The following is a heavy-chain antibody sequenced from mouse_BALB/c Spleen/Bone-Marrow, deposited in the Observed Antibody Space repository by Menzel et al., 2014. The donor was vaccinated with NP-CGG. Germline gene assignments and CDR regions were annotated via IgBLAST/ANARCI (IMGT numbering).Heavy chain of an antibody. J-gene: IGHJ4*01. CDR3: ASRYDAMDY. CDR2: ILPGSGST. V-gene: IGHV1-9*01. Sequence: QVQLQQSGAELMKPGASVKISCKATGYTFSSYWIEWVKQRPGRGLEWIGEILPGSGSTDYNEKFKGKATFTADTSSNTAYIQLSSLTSEDSAVYYCASRYDAMDYWGQGTSVTVSS. CDR1: GYTFSSYW.